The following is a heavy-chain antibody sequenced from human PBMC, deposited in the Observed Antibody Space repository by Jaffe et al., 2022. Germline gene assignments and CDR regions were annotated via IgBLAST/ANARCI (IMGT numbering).Heavy chain of an antibody. D-gene: IGHD7-27*01. V-gene: IGHV4-39*01. CDR2: IYYSGNT. Sequence: QLQLQESGPGLVKPSETLSLTCTVSGGSISSSSYYWGWIRQPPGKGLEWIGSIYYSGNTYYNPSLKSRVTISVDTSKNQFSLKLSSVTAADTAVFYCARMGDWGGWFDPWGQGTLVTVSS. CDR1: GGSISSSSYY. CDR3: ARMGDWGGWFDP. J-gene: IGHJ5*02.